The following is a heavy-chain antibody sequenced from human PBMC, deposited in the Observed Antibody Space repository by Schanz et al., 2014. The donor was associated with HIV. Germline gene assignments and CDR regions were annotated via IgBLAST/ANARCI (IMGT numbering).Heavy chain of an antibody. V-gene: IGHV1-18*01. D-gene: IGHD2-15*01. J-gene: IGHJ6*02. CDR3: ARWGRGCSGGSCYWGYYGMDV. CDR1: GYTFSTYG. Sequence: QVQLQQSGAEVKKPGASVKVSCKASGYTFSTYGISWVRQAPGQGLEWMGWINAYNGNTHYAQKFQGRVTMTTDTSTNTAYMELRRLRSDDTAVYYCARWGRGCSGGSCYWGYYGMDVWGQGTTVTVSS. CDR2: INAYNGNT.